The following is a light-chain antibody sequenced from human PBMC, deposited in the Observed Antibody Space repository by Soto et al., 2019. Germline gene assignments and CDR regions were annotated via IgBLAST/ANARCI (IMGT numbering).Light chain of an antibody. V-gene: IGLV4-60*02. CDR3: ETWDNNILV. CDR1: SGHSSYI. Sequence: QSVLTQSSSASASLGSSVKLTCTLSSGHSSYIIAWHQQQPGKAPRYLMKLEVSGSHNKGSGVPDRFSGSSSGADRYLTISDLQFEDEADYYCETWDNNILVFGAGTQLTVL. CDR2: LEVSGSH. J-gene: IGLJ2*01.